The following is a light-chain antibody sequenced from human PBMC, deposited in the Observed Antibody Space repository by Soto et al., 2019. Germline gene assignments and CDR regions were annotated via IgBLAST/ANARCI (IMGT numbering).Light chain of an antibody. Sequence: IVMTQSPSSLSASVGDRVSITCRASQGIGSALAWYQLKPGAAPALLIYDASTLESGVPSRFSGSRSGADFTLTISSLQPEDFATYYCQNFRSSAISFGGGTKVDIK. CDR1: QGIGSA. J-gene: IGKJ4*01. V-gene: IGKV1-13*02. CDR3: QNFRSSAIS. CDR2: DAS.